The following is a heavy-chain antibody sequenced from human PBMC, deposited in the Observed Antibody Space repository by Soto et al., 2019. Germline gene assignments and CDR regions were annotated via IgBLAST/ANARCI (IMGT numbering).Heavy chain of an antibody. V-gene: IGHV3-30-3*01. CDR1: GFTFSSYA. CDR2: ISYDGSNK. Sequence: VQLVESGGGLVQPGGSLRLSCAASGFTFSSYAMHWVRQAPGKGLEWVAVISYDGSNKYYADSVKGRFTISRDNSKNTLYLQMNSLRAEDTAVYYCARDGSNWRYYYYGMDVWGQGTTVTVSS. D-gene: IGHD1-20*01. J-gene: IGHJ6*02. CDR3: ARDGSNWRYYYYGMDV.